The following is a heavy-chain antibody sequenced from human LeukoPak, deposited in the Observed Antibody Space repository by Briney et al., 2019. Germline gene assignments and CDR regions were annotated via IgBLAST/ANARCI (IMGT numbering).Heavy chain of an antibody. V-gene: IGHV3-21*01. Sequence: GDPLRLSCPASRFAFYDYNMICLREAPGKGKEWVSTISSRSSDIYYADSVRGRLTISRDNAQNSLYLQMNSLRVEDTAVYYCARDWGGYGLDVWGQGTTVTVSS. CDR1: RFAFYDYN. CDR2: ISSRSSDI. D-gene: IGHD3-16*01. CDR3: ARDWGGYGLDV. J-gene: IGHJ6*02.